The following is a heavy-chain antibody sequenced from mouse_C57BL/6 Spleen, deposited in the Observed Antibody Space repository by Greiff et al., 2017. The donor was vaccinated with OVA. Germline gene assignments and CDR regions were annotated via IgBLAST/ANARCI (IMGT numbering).Heavy chain of an antibody. CDR3: AKNWGDYDFWFAY. J-gene: IGHJ3*01. V-gene: IGHV2-5*01. CDR2: IWRGGST. Sequence: VHLVESGPGLVQPSQSLSITCTVSGFSLTSYGVHWVRQSPGKGLEWLGVIWRGGSTDYNAAFMSRLSITKDNSKSQVFFKMNSLQADDTAIYYCAKNWGDYDFWFAYWGQGTLVTVSA. D-gene: IGHD2-4*01. CDR1: GFSLTSYG.